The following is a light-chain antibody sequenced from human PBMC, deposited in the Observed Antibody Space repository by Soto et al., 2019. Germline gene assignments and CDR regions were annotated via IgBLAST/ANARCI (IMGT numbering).Light chain of an antibody. CDR2: GAS. V-gene: IGKV3-20*01. CDR3: QQSGNSPWT. CDR1: QTLSSTF. J-gene: IGKJ1*01. Sequence: IVVTQSPCTLSLSKGERATLSCRASQTLSSTFLAWYQQRRGQAPRLLIYGASSRATDIPHRFSGSGSGTDFTLTISSLEPEDSAVYYCQQSGNSPWTFGQGTKVDIK.